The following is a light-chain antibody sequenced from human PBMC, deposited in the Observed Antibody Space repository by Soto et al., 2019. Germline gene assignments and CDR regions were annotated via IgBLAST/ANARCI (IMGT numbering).Light chain of an antibody. V-gene: IGLV3-21*02. CDR3: QVWHSGSDQYV. CDR2: DDS. CDR1: NIGSKN. Sequence: SYELTQPLSVSVALGQTATITCGGNNIGSKNVNWYQQKPGQAPVLVVYDDSDRPSEIPERFSGSNSGNTATLTISRVEAGDEADYYCQVWHSGSDQYVFGAGTKLTVL. J-gene: IGLJ1*01.